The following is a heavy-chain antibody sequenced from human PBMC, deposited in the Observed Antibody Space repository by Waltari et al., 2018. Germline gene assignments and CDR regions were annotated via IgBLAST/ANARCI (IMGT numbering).Heavy chain of an antibody. V-gene: IGHV3-9*01. Sequence: EVQLVESGGGLVQPGRSLKLSCAASGFTFDDYAMHWVRQAPGKGLEWVSGISWNSGSIGYADSVKGRFTISRDNAKNSLYLQMNSLRAEDTALYYCAKDIGSVGGSGSYSTESDYWGQGTLVTVSS. J-gene: IGHJ4*02. D-gene: IGHD3-10*01. CDR2: ISWNSGSI. CDR3: AKDIGSVGGSGSYSTESDY. CDR1: GFTFDDYA.